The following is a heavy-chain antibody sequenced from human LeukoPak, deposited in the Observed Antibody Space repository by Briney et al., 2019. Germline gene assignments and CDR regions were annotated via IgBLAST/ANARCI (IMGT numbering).Heavy chain of an antibody. J-gene: IGHJ4*02. CDR2: ISYDGSNK. Sequence: GESLRLSCAASAFTFSSYAMHWVRQAPGKGLEWVAVISYDGSNKYYADSVKGRFTISRDNSKNTLYLQMNSLRAEDTAVYYCARSESRWFVESLDYWGQGTLVTVSS. V-gene: IGHV3-30*08. CDR1: AFTFSSYA. CDR3: ARSESRWFVESLDY. D-gene: IGHD3-10*01.